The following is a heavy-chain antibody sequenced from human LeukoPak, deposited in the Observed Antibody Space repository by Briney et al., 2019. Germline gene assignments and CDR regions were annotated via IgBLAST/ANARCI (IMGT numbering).Heavy chain of an antibody. Sequence: GGSLRLSCAASGFTVSSNYMSWVRQAPGKGLEWVSVIYSGGSTYYADSVKGRFTISRDNSKNTLYLQMNSLRAEDTAVYYCARENSGSYSNWFDLWGQGTLVTVSS. J-gene: IGHJ5*02. CDR3: ARENSGSYSNWFDL. CDR1: GFTVSSNY. V-gene: IGHV3-66*01. D-gene: IGHD1-26*01. CDR2: IYSGGST.